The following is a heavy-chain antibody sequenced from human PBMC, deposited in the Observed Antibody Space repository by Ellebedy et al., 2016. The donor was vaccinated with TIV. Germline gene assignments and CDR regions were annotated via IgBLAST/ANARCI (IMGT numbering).Heavy chain of an antibody. D-gene: IGHD3-3*01. J-gene: IGHJ3*02. Sequence: GGSLRLSXAASGFTFSNYGMHWVRQAPGKGLEWVSSISSSSSYIYYADSVKGRFTISRDNAKNSLYLQMNSLRAEDTAVYYCAREHDFWSGNNHAFDIWGQGTMVTVSS. CDR2: ISSSSSYI. V-gene: IGHV3-21*01. CDR1: GFTFSNYG. CDR3: AREHDFWSGNNHAFDI.